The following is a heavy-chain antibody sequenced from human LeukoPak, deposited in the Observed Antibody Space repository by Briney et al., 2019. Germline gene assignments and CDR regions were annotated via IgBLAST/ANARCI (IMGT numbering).Heavy chain of an antibody. J-gene: IGHJ4*02. D-gene: IGHD2-2*01. V-gene: IGHV3-21*04. CDR3: ARITSYALGL. CDR2: ISSSSSYI. Sequence: PGGSLRLSCAASGFTFSSYSMNCVRQAPGKGLEWVSSISSSSSYIYYADSVKGRFTISRDSAKKSLYLRMNSLRAEDTAVYYCARITSYALGLWGQGTLVTVSS. CDR1: GFTFSSYS.